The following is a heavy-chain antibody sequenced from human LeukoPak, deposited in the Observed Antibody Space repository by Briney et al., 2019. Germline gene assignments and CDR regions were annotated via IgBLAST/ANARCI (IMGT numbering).Heavy chain of an antibody. CDR3: ANFERTVAGPYNWFDP. CDR2: ISTSGGNT. Sequence: GGSLRLSCAASGFTFSNYAMTWVRQAPGKGLEWVSAISTSGGNTYYADSVKGRFTISRDNSKNTLYLQMNSLRAEDTAVYYCANFERTVAGPYNWFDPWGQGILVTVSS. J-gene: IGHJ5*02. D-gene: IGHD6-19*01. CDR1: GFTFSNYA. V-gene: IGHV3-23*01.